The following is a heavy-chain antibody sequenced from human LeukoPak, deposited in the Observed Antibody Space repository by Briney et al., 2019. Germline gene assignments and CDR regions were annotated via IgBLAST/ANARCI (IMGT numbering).Heavy chain of an antibody. V-gene: IGHV3-53*01. Sequence: GGSLRLSCAASGFTFSSYWMSWVRQAPGKGLEWVSVIYSGGSTYYADSVKGRFTISRDNSKNTLYLQMNSLRAEDTAVYYCARDHSIAVAGHYYYYGMDVWGQGTTVTVSS. D-gene: IGHD6-19*01. CDR3: ARDHSIAVAGHYYYYGMDV. J-gene: IGHJ6*02. CDR2: IYSGGST. CDR1: GFTFSSYW.